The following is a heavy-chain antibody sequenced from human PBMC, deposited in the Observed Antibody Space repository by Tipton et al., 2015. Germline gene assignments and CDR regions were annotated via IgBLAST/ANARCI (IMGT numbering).Heavy chain of an antibody. V-gene: IGHV3-48*01. D-gene: IGHD2-2*01. CDR1: GFTFNNYG. CDR2: ISSSSSSM. CDR3: ASTVQLLMEGYYYYGMDV. Sequence: SLRLSCAASGFTFNNYGMNWVRQAPGKGPEWLSYISSSSSSMYYADSVKGRFTIYRDNAKNSLYLQMNSLRAEDTAVYYCASTVQLLMEGYYYYGMDVWGQGTTVTVSS. J-gene: IGHJ6*02.